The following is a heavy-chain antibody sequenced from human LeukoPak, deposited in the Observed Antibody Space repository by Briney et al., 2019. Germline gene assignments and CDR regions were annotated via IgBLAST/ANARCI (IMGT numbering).Heavy chain of an antibody. Sequence: GGSLRLSCAASGFTFSSYWMSWVRQAPGKGLEWVANIKQDGSEKYYVDSVKGRFTISRDNAKSSLYLQMNSLRAEDTAVYYCARDGITMIVVAPFDIWGQGTMVTVSS. CDR3: ARDGITMIVVAPFDI. CDR1: GFTFSSYW. CDR2: IKQDGSEK. V-gene: IGHV3-7*01. J-gene: IGHJ3*02. D-gene: IGHD3-22*01.